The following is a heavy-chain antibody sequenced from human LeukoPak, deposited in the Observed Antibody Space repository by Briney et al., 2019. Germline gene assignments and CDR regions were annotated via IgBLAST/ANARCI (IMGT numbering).Heavy chain of an antibody. J-gene: IGHJ4*02. Sequence: SVKVSCKASGGTFSSYAISWVRQAPGQGLEWMGGIIPIFGTANYAQKFQGRVTITADESTSTAYMELSSLRSEDTAVYYCARVPRWLQTGFDYWGQGTLVTVSS. CDR3: ARVPRWLQTGFDY. V-gene: IGHV1-69*13. CDR1: GGTFSSYA. D-gene: IGHD5-24*01. CDR2: IIPIFGTA.